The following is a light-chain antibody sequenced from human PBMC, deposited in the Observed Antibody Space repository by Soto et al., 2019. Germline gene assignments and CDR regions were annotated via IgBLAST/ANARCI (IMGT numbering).Light chain of an antibody. CDR2: TSS. CDR1: QSIGRN. Sequence: DIQMTQSPASLSASVGDRVTISCRASQSIGRNLNWYQQKPGKAPTLLIFTSSSLQSGVPSRFGGSGSGTDVILTISSLQPEDFATYYCQQSYSTPRTFGQGTKVDIK. V-gene: IGKV1-39*01. CDR3: QQSYSTPRT. J-gene: IGKJ1*01.